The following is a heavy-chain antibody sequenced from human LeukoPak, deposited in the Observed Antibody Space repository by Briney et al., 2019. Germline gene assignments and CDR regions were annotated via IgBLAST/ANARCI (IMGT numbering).Heavy chain of an antibody. CDR1: GGSISTSIYY. Sequence: SETLSLTCTVSGGSISTSIYYWGWIRQPPGKGLEWIGSIYHSGSTYYNPSLKSRVTISVDTSKNQFSLKLSSVTAADTAVYYCARAGWWFGEYPGDYWGQGTLVTVSS. CDR2: IYHSGST. V-gene: IGHV4-39*07. J-gene: IGHJ4*02. D-gene: IGHD3-10*01. CDR3: ARAGWWFGEYPGDY.